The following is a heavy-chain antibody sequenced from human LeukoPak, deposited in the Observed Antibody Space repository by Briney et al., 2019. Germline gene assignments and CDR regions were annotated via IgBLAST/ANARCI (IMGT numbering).Heavy chain of an antibody. Sequence: GGSLRLSCAAAGFTFSTYEMAWVRQAPGKGLEWISYISSSRVDTIYYADSVKGRFTISRDNAKNSLFLQMNSLRAEDTAVYYCARVTRCWYFDLWGRGTLVTVSS. V-gene: IGHV3-48*03. D-gene: IGHD5-24*01. CDR2: ISSSRVDTI. J-gene: IGHJ2*01. CDR3: ARVTRCWYFDL. CDR1: GFTFSTYE.